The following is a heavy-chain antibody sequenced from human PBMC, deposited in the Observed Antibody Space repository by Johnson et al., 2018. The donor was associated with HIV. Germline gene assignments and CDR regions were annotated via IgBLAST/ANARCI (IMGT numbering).Heavy chain of an antibody. CDR2: IKQEGGEK. D-gene: IGHD3-22*01. V-gene: IGHV3-7*05. J-gene: IGHJ3*02. Sequence: EVQLVESGGGLVKPGGSLRLSCAAPGLTFSSYWMSWVGQAPGKGLEWVANIKQEGGEKNYENSVKAGFTISEDNSKNTLYLQMNSLRAEDTAVYYCAKSQDRSAYDYDFDIWGQGTMVTVSS. CDR1: GLTFSSYW. CDR3: AKSQDRSAYDYDFDI.